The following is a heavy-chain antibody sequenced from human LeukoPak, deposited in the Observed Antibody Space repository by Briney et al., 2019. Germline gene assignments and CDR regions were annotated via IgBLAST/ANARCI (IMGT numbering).Heavy chain of an antibody. CDR1: GFTFSSYE. CDR2: ISGSGSTI. J-gene: IGHJ4*02. Sequence: GGSLRLSCAASGFTFSSYEMNWVRQAPGKGLEWVSYISGSGSTIYYGDSLEGRFTISRDNANNSLYLQINSLRVEDTAVYYCAALWDPVAGTTQPLLWGQGTLVTVSS. CDR3: AALWDPVAGTTQPLL. V-gene: IGHV3-48*03. D-gene: IGHD6-19*01.